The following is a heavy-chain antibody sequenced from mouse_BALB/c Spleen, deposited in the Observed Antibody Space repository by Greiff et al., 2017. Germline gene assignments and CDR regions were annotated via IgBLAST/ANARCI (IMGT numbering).Heavy chain of an antibody. CDR1: GFTFSSFG. CDR2: ISSGSSTI. D-gene: IGHD1-1*01. J-gene: IGHJ3*01. CDR3: AITYGSSYAFAY. V-gene: IGHV5-17*02. Sequence: EVMLVESGGGLVQPGGSRKLSCAASGFTFSSFGMHWVRQAPEKGLEWVAYISSGSSTIYYADTVKGRFTISRDNPKNTLFLQMTSLRSEDTAMYYCAITYGSSYAFAYWGQGTLVTVSA.